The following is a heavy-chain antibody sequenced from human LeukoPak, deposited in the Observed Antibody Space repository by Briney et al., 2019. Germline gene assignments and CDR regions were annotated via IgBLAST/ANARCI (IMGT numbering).Heavy chain of an antibody. CDR2: IYYRGST. D-gene: IGHD1-26*01. CDR3: ASTMYSGSYLDS. J-gene: IGHJ4*02. Sequence: PSETLSLTCTVSGGSISRSSYYWDWIRQPPGKGLEWIGSIYYRGSTYYNPSLKSRVTISIDTSKNQFSLKLSSVTAADTAVYYCASTMYSGSYLDSWGQGTLVTVSS. CDR1: GGSISRSSYY. V-gene: IGHV4-39*07.